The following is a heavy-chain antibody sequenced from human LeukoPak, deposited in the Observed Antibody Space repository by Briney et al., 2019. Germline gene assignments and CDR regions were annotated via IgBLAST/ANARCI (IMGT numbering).Heavy chain of an antibody. CDR2: INGVGSST. CDR3: TRDPDLSGYSFFED. V-gene: IGHV3-74*01. Sequence: SGGSLRLSCAASAFTFSHYWMHWVRQAPGKGLVWVSRINGVGSSTAYADSVKGRFTISRDNAKNTLYLQINNLRAEDTAIYYCTRDPDLSGYSFFEDWGQGTLVTVSS. D-gene: IGHD3-22*01. CDR1: AFTFSHYW. J-gene: IGHJ4*02.